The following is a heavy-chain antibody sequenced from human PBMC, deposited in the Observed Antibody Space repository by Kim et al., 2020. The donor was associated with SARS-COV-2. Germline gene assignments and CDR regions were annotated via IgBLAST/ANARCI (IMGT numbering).Heavy chain of an antibody. D-gene: IGHD3-10*01. Sequence: ASVKVSCKASGYTFTSYGIYWVRQAPGQGLEWMGWISTYNGDTNYAQNLQGRVTMTTDTSTSTAYMELRSLRSDDTAVYYCARVKWFGGLNFRHNWFDPWGQGTLVTVSS. J-gene: IGHJ5*02. V-gene: IGHV1-18*04. CDR2: ISTYNGDT. CDR3: ARVKWFGGLNFRHNWFDP. CDR1: GYTFTSYG.